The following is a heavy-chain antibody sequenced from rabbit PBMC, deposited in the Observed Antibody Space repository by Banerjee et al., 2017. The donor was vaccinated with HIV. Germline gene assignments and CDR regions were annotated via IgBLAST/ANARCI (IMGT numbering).Heavy chain of an antibody. CDR2: IYAISDSA. D-gene: IGHD1-1*01. J-gene: IGHJ4*01. CDR1: GFSFNSNYW. CDR3: ARDSYPFSSGYYPL. V-gene: IGHV1S40*01. Sequence: QWLEESGGDVVKAGAALTLICTASGFSFNSNYWICWVRQAPGKGLEWIACIYAISDSAYYANWVNGRFTISKTSSTTVTLQMTSLTAADTATYFCARDSYPFSSGYYPLWGQGTLVTVS.